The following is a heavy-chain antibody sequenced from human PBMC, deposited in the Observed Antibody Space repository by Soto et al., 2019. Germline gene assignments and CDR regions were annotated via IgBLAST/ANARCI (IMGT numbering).Heavy chain of an antibody. CDR1: GFIFSGSA. CDR3: ARGQGAAIGDYYYHGMDV. Sequence: EVQLVESGGGLVQPGGSLKLSCAASGFIFSGSAIHWVRQASGKGLEWVGRIRSRTNNFATSSAASVKGRCNFSRDDSKNTAYLQMNTLKPEDTAVYYCARGQGAAIGDYYYHGMDVWGQGTTVTVSS. CDR2: IRSRTNNFAT. J-gene: IGHJ6*02. V-gene: IGHV3-73*02. D-gene: IGHD2-2*02.